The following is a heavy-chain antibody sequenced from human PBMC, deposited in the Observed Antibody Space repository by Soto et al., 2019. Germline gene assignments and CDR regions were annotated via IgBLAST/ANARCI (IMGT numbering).Heavy chain of an antibody. CDR1: GFTFSSYW. CDR2: IKQDGSEK. CDR3: ARDGSNRYDFWSGYYHDY. J-gene: IGHJ4*02. Sequence: GGSLRLSCAASGFTFSSYWMSWVRQAPGKGLEWVANIKQDGSEKYYVDSVKGRFTISRDNAKNSLYLQMNSLRAEDTAVYYCARDGSNRYDFWSGYYHDYWGQGTLVTVSS. D-gene: IGHD3-3*01. V-gene: IGHV3-7*01.